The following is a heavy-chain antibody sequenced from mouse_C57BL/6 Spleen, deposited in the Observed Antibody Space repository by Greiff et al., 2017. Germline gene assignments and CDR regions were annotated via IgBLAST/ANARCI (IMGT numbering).Heavy chain of an antibody. D-gene: IGHD3-2*02. CDR2: IYPGSGST. CDR1: GYTFTSYW. CDR3: ARGRDSSGYGAMDY. Sequence: QVQLQQPGAELVKPGASVKMSCKASGYTFTSYWITWVKQRPGQGLEWIGDIYPGSGSTNYNEKFKSKATLTVDTSSSPAYMQLSSLTSEDSAVYYCARGRDSSGYGAMDYWGQGTSVTVSS. V-gene: IGHV1-55*01. J-gene: IGHJ4*01.